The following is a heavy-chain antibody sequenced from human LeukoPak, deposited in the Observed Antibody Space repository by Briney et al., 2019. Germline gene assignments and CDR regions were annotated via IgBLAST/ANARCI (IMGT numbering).Heavy chain of an antibody. D-gene: IGHD6-19*01. Sequence: SETLSLTCAVYGGSFSGYYWSWIRQPPGKGLEWVGEINHSGSTNYNPSLKSRVTISVDTSKNQFSLKLSSVTAADTAVYYCARVPLAVAGTTPLDYWGQGTLVTVSS. V-gene: IGHV4-34*01. J-gene: IGHJ4*02. CDR3: ARVPLAVAGTTPLDY. CDR1: GGSFSGYY. CDR2: INHSGST.